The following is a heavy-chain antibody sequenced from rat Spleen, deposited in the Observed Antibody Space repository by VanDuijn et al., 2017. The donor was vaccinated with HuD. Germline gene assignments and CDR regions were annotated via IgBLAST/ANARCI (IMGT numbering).Heavy chain of an antibody. CDR3: TRAPGPTVDVMDA. V-gene: IGHV2-15*01. D-gene: IGHD1-1*01. J-gene: IGHJ4*01. CDR2: IWGDGST. CDR1: GFSLTSYG. Sequence: QVQLKESGPGLVQPSQTLSLTCTVSGFSLTSYGVSWVRQFPGKGLEWMGGIWGDGSTNYNSALKSRLSISRDTSKSQVFLKMNSLQTEDTANYFCTRAPGPTVDVMDAWGQGASVTVSS.